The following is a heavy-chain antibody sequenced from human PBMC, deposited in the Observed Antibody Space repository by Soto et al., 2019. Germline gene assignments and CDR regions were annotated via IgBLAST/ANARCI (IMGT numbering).Heavy chain of an antibody. J-gene: IGHJ4*02. Sequence: QVQLVQSGTEVKRPGASVKFSRRASGYVFSGYGVSWVRQAPGQGLEWIGWIDPYKGDTNSARKLLGRVTMTKDTSTKTAYLDLRSLRSDDTAVYYCARGGTYCGDKCSSPFDPIDYWGQGTLVTVSS. CDR3: ARGGTYCGDKCSSPFDPIDY. CDR1: GYVFSGYG. D-gene: IGHD2-21*01. V-gene: IGHV1-18*01. CDR2: IDPYKGDT.